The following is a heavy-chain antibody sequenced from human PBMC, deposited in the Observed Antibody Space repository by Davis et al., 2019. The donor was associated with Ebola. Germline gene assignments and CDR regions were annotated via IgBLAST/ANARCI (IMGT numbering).Heavy chain of an antibody. Sequence: ASVKVSCKASGYTFTSYAMHWVRQAPGQGLEWMGVINPSAGYTNYAQKFQGRVTITRDTSTRTVYMEIRRLRSEDTGVYYCARDGPDYYGLDVWGQGTAVTVSS. V-gene: IGHV1-46*01. CDR2: INPSAGYT. J-gene: IGHJ6*02. CDR1: GYTFTSYA. CDR3: ARDGPDYYGLDV.